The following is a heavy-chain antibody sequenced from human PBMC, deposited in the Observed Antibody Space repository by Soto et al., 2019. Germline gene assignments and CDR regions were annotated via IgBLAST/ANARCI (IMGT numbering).Heavy chain of an antibody. CDR1: GFTFSSYA. CDR3: AKHYGSGSYYYYYGMDV. J-gene: IGHJ6*02. V-gene: IGHV3-23*01. D-gene: IGHD3-10*01. Sequence: GGSLRLSCAASGFTFSSYAMSWVRQAPGKGREPVSAISGSGGSTYYADSVKGRFTISRDNSKNTLYLQMNSLRAEDTAVYYCAKHYGSGSYYYYYGMDVWGQGTTVTVSS. CDR2: ISGSGGST.